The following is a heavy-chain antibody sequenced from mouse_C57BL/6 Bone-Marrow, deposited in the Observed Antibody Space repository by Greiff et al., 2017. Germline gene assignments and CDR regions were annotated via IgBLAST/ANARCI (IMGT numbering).Heavy chain of an antibody. CDR3: ARPYYSNYLYFGV. D-gene: IGHD2-5*01. Sequence: QVQLQQSGAELVKPGASVKMSCKASGYTFTSYWITWVKQRPGQGLEWIGDIYPGSGSTNYYEKFKSKATLTVDTSSSTAYMQLSSLTSEDSAVYDCARPYYSNYLYFGVWGTGTTVTVSS. CDR1: GYTFTSYW. V-gene: IGHV1-55*01. J-gene: IGHJ1*03. CDR2: IYPGSGST.